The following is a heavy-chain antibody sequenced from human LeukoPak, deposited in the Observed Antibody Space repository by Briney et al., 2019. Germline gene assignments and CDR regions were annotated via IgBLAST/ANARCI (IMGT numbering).Heavy chain of an antibody. CDR3: ARDREVGATTG. CDR2: IYHSGST. Sequence: SETLSLTCTVSGGSISSGGYYWSWIRQPPGKGLEWIGYIYHSGSTYYNPSLKSRVTISVDRSKNQFSLKLSSVTAADTAAYYCARDREVGATTGWGQGTLVTVSS. V-gene: IGHV4-30-2*01. J-gene: IGHJ4*02. D-gene: IGHD1-26*01. CDR1: GGSISSGGYY.